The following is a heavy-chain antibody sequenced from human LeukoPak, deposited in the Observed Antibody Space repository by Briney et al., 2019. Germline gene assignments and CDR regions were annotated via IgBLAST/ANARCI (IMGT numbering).Heavy chain of an antibody. D-gene: IGHD2-21*01. CDR2: ISGSGGST. J-gene: IGHJ6*02. Sequence: GGSLRLSCAASGFTFSSYAMSWVRQAPGKGLEWVSAISGSGGSTYYADSVKGRFTISRDNSKNTLYLQMNSLRAEETAVYYCAKALSRLIVVSPLYYYYGMDVWGQGTTVTVSS. CDR1: GFTFSSYA. CDR3: AKALSRLIVVSPLYYYYGMDV. V-gene: IGHV3-23*01.